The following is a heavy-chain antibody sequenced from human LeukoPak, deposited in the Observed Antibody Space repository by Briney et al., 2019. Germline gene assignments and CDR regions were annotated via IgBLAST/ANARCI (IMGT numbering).Heavy chain of an antibody. J-gene: IGHJ5*02. V-gene: IGHV3-15*01. CDR1: GFTFSDAW. CDR2: IKSKTYGGTT. Sequence: GGSLRLSCAVSGFTFSDAWMSWVRQAPGKGLEWVGRIKSKTYGGTTQYAAPVKGRFTISRDDSKSALYLQMDSLKSEDTAVYYCTREPNWFDPWGQGTLVTVSS. CDR3: TREPNWFDP.